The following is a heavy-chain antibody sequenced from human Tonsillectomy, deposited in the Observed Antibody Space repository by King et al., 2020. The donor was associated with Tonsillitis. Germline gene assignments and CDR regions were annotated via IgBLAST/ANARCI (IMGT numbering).Heavy chain of an antibody. CDR2: IDPSDSYT. V-gene: IGHV5-10-1*03. D-gene: IGHD5-12*01. J-gene: IGHJ5*02. Sequence: QLVQSGAEVKKPGESLRISCKGSGYSFTSYWISWVRQMPGKGLEWMGRIDPSDSYTTYSPSFQGHVTISGDNSISTAYLQWRSLKASDTAMYYCASGCPSAVPTIGVDCIDPWGQETLVSVSS. CDR3: ASGCPSAVPTIGVDCIDP. CDR1: GYSFTSYW.